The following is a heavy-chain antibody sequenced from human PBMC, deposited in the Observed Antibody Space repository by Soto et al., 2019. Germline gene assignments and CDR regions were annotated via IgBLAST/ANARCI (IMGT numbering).Heavy chain of an antibody. Sequence: EVQLVESGGGLVKPGGSLRLSCAASGFTFSSYSMNWVRQAPGKGLEWVSSISSSSSYIYYADSVKGRFTISRDNAKNSLYLQMNSLRAEDTAVYYCARDPSGYSGYDGHYYFDYWGQGTLVTVSS. CDR2: ISSSSSYI. CDR1: GFTFSSYS. J-gene: IGHJ4*02. V-gene: IGHV3-21*01. D-gene: IGHD5-12*01. CDR3: ARDPSGYSGYDGHYYFDY.